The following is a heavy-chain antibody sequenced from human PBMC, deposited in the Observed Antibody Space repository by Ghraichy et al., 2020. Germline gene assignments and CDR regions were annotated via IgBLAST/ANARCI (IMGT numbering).Heavy chain of an antibody. Sequence: GGSLRLSCAASGFTFSSYGMHWVRQAPGKGLEWVAFIRYDGSNKYYADSVKGRFTISRDNSKNTLYLQMNSLRAEDTAVYYCAKDASLFQYSGSYGEFDYWGQGTLVTVSS. CDR1: GFTFSSYG. CDR3: AKDASLFQYSGSYGEFDY. CDR2: IRYDGSNK. V-gene: IGHV3-30*02. D-gene: IGHD1-26*01. J-gene: IGHJ4*02.